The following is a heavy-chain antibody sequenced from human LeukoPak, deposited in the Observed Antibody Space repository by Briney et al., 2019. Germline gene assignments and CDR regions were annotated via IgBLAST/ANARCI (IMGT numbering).Heavy chain of an antibody. CDR2: INHSGST. D-gene: IGHD1-1*01. J-gene: IGHJ4*02. CDR3: ARDRGTWNDDGFDY. V-gene: IGHV4-34*01. Sequence: SETLSLTCAVYGGSFSGYYWSWIRQPPGKGLEWIGEINHSGSTNYNPSLKSRVTISVDTSKNQFSLTLSSVTAADTAVYYCARDRGTWNDDGFDYWGQGTLVTVSS. CDR1: GGSFSGYY.